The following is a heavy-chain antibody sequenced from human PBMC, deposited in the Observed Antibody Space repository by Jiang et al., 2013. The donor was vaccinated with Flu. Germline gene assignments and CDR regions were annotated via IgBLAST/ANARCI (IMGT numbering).Heavy chain of an antibody. Sequence: SQTLSLTCIVSGGSVNSTGYYWGWIRQPPGKGLEWIGSISYSGTTDYNPSLKSRLTISLDTSRKHFSLRLTSVTAADTAVYYCATDDSGNYYRFDSWGQGALVTVSS. D-gene: IGHD3-22*01. CDR1: GGSVNSTGYY. J-gene: IGHJ4*02. V-gene: IGHV4-39*07. CDR3: ATDDSGNYYRFDS. CDR2: ISYSGTT.